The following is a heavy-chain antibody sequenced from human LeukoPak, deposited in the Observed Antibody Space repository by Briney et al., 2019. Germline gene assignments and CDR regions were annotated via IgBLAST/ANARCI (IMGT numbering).Heavy chain of an antibody. V-gene: IGHV1-24*01. CDR3: ATVVRAPRYCSSTSCYKGWFDP. Sequence: GASVKVSCKASGYTFTSYGISWVRQAPGKGLEWMGGFDPEDGETIYAQKFQGRVTMTEDTSTDTAYMELSSLRSEDTAVYYCATVVRAPRYCSSTSCYKGWFDPWGQGTLVTVSS. J-gene: IGHJ5*02. CDR1: GYTFTSYG. D-gene: IGHD2-2*02. CDR2: FDPEDGET.